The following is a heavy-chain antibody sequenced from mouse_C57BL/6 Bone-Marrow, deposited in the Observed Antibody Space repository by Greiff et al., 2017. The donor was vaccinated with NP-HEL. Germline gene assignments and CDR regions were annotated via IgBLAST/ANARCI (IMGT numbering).Heavy chain of an antibody. J-gene: IGHJ1*03. CDR1: GYSFTGYY. Sequence: VQLQQSGPELVKPGASVKISCKASGYSFTGYYMHWVKQSSEKSLEWIGEINPSTGGTSYNQKFKGKATLTVDKSSSTAYMQLKSLTSEDSAVYYCARLGTTVVALFYWYFDVWGTGTTVTVSS. CDR3: ARLGTTVVALFYWYFDV. CDR2: INPSTGGT. V-gene: IGHV1-43*01. D-gene: IGHD1-1*01.